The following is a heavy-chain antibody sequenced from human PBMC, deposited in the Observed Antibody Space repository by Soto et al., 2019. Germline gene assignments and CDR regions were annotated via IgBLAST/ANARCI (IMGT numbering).Heavy chain of an antibody. V-gene: IGHV1-2*02. CDR1: GYTFTGYY. CDR2: INPNSGAT. J-gene: IGHJ6*02. CDR3: ARCYYYGSGSYYYYYYGMDV. Sequence: QVQLVQSGAEVKKPGASVKVSCKASGYTFTGYYMHWVRQAPGQGLEWMGWINPNSGATNYAQKFQDRVTMTRDTSISTAYMELSRLRSDDTAVYYCARCYYYGSGSYYYYYYGMDVWGQGTTVTVSS. D-gene: IGHD3-10*01.